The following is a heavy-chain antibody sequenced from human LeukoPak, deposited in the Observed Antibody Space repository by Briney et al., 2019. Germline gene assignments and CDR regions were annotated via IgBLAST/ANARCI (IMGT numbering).Heavy chain of an antibody. V-gene: IGHV3-48*03. J-gene: IGHJ4*02. CDR3: ARELRSNPIFDY. Sequence: GGSLRLSCAASGFTFSIYEMNWVRQAPGKGLEWVSYITSSGTTIYYAASVEGRFTISRDNAKNSLFLQMNSLRVEDTAVYYCARELRSNPIFDYWGRGTLVTVSP. D-gene: IGHD2-21*02. CDR1: GFTFSIYE. CDR2: ITSSGTTI.